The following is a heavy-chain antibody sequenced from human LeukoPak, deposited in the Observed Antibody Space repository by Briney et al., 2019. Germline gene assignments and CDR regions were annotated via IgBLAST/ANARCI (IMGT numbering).Heavy chain of an antibody. CDR3: ARTLLPETGFYYYYYMDV. CDR1: GGTFSSYA. V-gene: IGHV1-69*05. Sequence: SVKVSCKASGGTFSSYAISWVRQAPGQGLEWMGGIIPIFGTANYAQKFQGRVTITTDESTSTAYMELSSLRSEDTAVYYCARTLLPETGFYYYYYMDVWGKGTTVTVSS. J-gene: IGHJ6*03. D-gene: IGHD1-14*01. CDR2: IIPIFGTA.